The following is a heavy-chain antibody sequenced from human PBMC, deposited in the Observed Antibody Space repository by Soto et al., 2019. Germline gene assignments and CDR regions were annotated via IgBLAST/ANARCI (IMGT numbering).Heavy chain of an antibody. CDR2: VSRAGTYT. D-gene: IGHD2-21*02. CDR1: GFTFSSYA. J-gene: IGHJ5*02. CDR3: VKYTVTADLGDS. V-gene: IGHV3-23*01. Sequence: EVQLLESGGDVVRPGGSLRLSCAASGFTFSSYAMGWVRQAPGKGLEWVAGVSRAGTYTFYADSVRGRFSISRDNSRVTVDLYLNALGGDDTAVYFCVKYTVTADLGDSWGQGTLGSGSS.